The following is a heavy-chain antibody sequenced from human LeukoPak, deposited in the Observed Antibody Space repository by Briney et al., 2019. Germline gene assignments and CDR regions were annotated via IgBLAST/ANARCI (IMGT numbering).Heavy chain of an antibody. CDR3: ARVFRGAVTSNWFDP. CDR2: ISDSGST. CDR1: GGSINGYY. D-gene: IGHD4-17*01. V-gene: IGHV4-59*01. J-gene: IGHJ5*02. Sequence: SETLSLTCTVSGGSINGYYWTWTRQPPGKGLEWIGYISDSGSTNYNPSLKSRLTMSVDSSNSDFSLRLNSVTAADTAVYYCARVFRGAVTSNWFDPWGQGTLVTASS.